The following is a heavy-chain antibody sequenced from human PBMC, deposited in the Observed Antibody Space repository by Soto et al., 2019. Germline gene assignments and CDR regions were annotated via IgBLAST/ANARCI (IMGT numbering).Heavy chain of an antibody. J-gene: IGHJ4*02. V-gene: IGHV3-74*01. D-gene: IGHD1-1*01. Sequence: GGSLRLSCAASGFTFSMYWMHWVRQVPGKGPEWVSRINDDGISTNYADSVKGRFTISRDNAKNTLYLQMNALRVEDTAVYYCTRGPRSTSTGTGAFWGQGTLVTVS. CDR3: TRGPRSTSTGTGAF. CDR1: GFTFSMYW. CDR2: INDDGIST.